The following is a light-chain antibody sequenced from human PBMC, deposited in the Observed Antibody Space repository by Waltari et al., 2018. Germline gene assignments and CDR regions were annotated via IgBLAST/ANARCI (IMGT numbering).Light chain of an antibody. CDR1: QTVNTY. Sequence: DILLTHSPVFLSAFVGDRVNISWRSRQTVNTYVNWYQQKRGEATKLLIDAASTLQSGVPPRFSGTGAGTVFTLTIRRLQPEDFATYCWQQSYSTPYTFGPGT. CDR2: AAS. CDR3: QQSYSTPYT. V-gene: IGKV1-39*01. J-gene: IGKJ2*01.